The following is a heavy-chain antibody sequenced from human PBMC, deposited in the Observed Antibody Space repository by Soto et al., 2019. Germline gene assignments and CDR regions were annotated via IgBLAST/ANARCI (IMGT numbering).Heavy chain of an antibody. V-gene: IGHV4-4*02. CDR3: ARAGLWFGELGGGMDV. Sequence: QVQLQESGPGLVKPSGTLSLTCPVSGGSISSSNWWSWVRQPPGKGLEWFGEIYHSGRTNYNPSLKGRFNISVDKSKNQFALKLSSVTAADTAVYYCARAGLWFGELGGGMDVWGQGTTVTVSS. CDR1: GGSISSSNW. D-gene: IGHD3-10*01. CDR2: IYHSGRT. J-gene: IGHJ6*02.